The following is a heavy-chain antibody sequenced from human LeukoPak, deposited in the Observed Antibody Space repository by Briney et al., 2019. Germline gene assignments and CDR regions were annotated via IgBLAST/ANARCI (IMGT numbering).Heavy chain of an antibody. J-gene: IGHJ6*03. CDR2: ISGSGGST. CDR3: AKGVYYCSSSTCPQYYYYMDV. CDR1: GFTFSSYA. V-gene: IGHV3-23*01. D-gene: IGHD2-2*01. Sequence: GGSLRLSCAASGFTFSSYAMSWVRQAPGKGLEWVSAISGSGGSTYYADSVKGRFTISRDNSKNTLYLQMNSLRPEDTAVYYCAKGVYYCSSSTCPQYYYYMDVWGKGTTVTVSS.